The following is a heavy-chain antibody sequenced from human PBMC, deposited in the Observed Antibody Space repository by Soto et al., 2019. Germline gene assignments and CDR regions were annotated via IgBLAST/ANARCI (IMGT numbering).Heavy chain of an antibody. CDR2: ISSSSSYI. D-gene: IGHD3-9*01. CDR3: AREVRYFDWLSTFDY. J-gene: IGHJ4*02. Sequence: PWGSLRLSCAASGFTFSSYSMNWVRQAPGKGLEWVSSISSSSSYIYYADSVKGRFTISRDNAKNSLYLQMNSLRAEDTAVYYCAREVRYFDWLSTFDYWGQGTLVTVSS. V-gene: IGHV3-21*01. CDR1: GFTFSSYS.